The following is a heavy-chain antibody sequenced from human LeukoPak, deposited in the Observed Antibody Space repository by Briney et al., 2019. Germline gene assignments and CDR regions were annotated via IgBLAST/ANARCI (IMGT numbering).Heavy chain of an antibody. J-gene: IGHJ3*02. CDR2: ISANSGGT. Sequence: ASVKVSCKASGYTFTGYDMHWVRQAPGQGLERVGWISANSGGTNYAQKFQGRVTMTRDTSISTAYMELSRLRSDDTAVYYCASTTVTTHAFDIWGQGTMVTVSS. CDR1: GYTFTGYD. CDR3: ASTTVTTHAFDI. V-gene: IGHV1-2*02. D-gene: IGHD4-17*01.